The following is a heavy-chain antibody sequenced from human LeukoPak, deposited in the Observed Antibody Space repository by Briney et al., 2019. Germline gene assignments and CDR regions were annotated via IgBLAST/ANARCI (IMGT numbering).Heavy chain of an antibody. CDR2: INPNSGGT. V-gene: IGHV1-2*02. CDR1: GYTFTSYG. D-gene: IGHD3-10*01. CDR3: ARLNYYGSGSYYNELGY. Sequence: ASVKVSCKASGYTFTSYGISWVRQAPGQGLEWMGWINPNSGGTNYAQKFQGRVTMTRDTSISTAYMELSGLRSDDTAVYYCARLNYYGSGSYYNELGYWGQGTLVTVSS. J-gene: IGHJ4*02.